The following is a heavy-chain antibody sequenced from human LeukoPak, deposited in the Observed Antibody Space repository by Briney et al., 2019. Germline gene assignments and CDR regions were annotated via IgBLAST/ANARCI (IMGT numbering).Heavy chain of an antibody. V-gene: IGHV4-34*01. CDR3: VRYVVYGSGIYYFAY. CDR1: GGSFSGYY. J-gene: IGHJ4*02. CDR2: INHSGSS. D-gene: IGHD3-10*01. Sequence: SETLSLTCAVYGGSFSGYYWSWIRQPPGKGLEWIGEINHSGSSNYNPSLKRRVTISVATSKPQSSLKLSSVTAADTAVFYCVRYVVYGSGIYYFAYCGQGTLVTVSS.